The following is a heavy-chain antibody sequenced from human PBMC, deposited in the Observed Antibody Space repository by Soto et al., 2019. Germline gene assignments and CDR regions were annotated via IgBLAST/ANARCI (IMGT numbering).Heavy chain of an antibody. CDR3: ARTVTTIFGVVIMGDYYYYGMDV. Sequence: SETLSLTCAVSGGSISSSNWWSWVRHPPGKGLEWIGEIYHSGSTNYNPSLKSRVTISVDKSKNQFSLKLSSVTAADTAVYYCARTVTTIFGVVIMGDYYYYGMDVWGQGTTVTVSS. CDR2: IYHSGST. D-gene: IGHD3-3*01. J-gene: IGHJ6*02. CDR1: GGSISSSNW. V-gene: IGHV4-4*02.